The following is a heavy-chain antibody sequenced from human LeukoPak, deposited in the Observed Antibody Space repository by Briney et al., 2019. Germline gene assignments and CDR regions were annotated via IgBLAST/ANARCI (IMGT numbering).Heavy chain of an antibody. CDR3: ARAPGYYDSSGYYYSDY. Sequence: GASVKVSCKASGYTFNSYGISWVRQAPGQGLEWMGWISAYNGNTNYAQKLQGRVTMTTDTSTSTAYMELRSLRSDDTAVYYCARAPGYYDSSGYYYSDYWGQGTLVTVSS. V-gene: IGHV1-18*01. D-gene: IGHD3-22*01. CDR2: ISAYNGNT. J-gene: IGHJ4*02. CDR1: GYTFNSYG.